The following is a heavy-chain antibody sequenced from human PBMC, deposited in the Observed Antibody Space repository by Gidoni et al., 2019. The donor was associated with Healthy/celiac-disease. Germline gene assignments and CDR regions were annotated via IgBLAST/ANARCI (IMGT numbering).Heavy chain of an antibody. CDR2: IVVGSGHT. J-gene: IGHJ4*02. V-gene: IGHV1-58*02. CDR1: GFTFSSSA. Sequence: SGFTFSSSAMQGVRQAREQRLEWRGWIVVGSGHTNYAQKFQERVTITRDMSTSTAYMELSSLRSEDTAVYYCAADSPDIWGQGTLVTVSS. D-gene: IGHD2-15*01. CDR3: AADSPDI.